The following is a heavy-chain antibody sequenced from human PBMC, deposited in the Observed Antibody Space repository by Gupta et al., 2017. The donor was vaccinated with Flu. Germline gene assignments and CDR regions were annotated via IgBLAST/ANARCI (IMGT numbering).Heavy chain of an antibody. V-gene: IGHV1-18*01. J-gene: IGHJ6*03. CDR2: ISGINVNS. CDR1: GYNFSTFG. D-gene: IGHD3-3*02. Sequence: QIQVLQSGSEVKKPGASVRVSCQTSGYNFSTFGVTWVRQAPGQGLEWLGWISGINVNSDHAQKFQGRITLTVDSSTSTAYMELRSLTSDDTAVYYCARDIRGQLLGYYYYMDVWGRGTTVTVSS. CDR3: ARDIRGQLLGYYYYMDV.